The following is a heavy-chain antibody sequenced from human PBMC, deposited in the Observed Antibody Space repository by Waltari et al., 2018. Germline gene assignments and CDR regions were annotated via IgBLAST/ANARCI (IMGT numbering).Heavy chain of an antibody. CDR1: GGSFSDYY. CDR3: ARGRGGARTGACDK. V-gene: IGHV4-34*02. CDR2: NRQRGSP. Sequence: QVQLQQWGAGLLKPSETLSLTCAVYGGSFSDYYWNGIRQPPGKGLGWVGENRQRGSPHYNPTLKGRVSISMDRSKNQVSLKLKSVTVAETAVYYCARGRGGARTGACDKWGQGTPVTVSS. D-gene: IGHD1-26*01. J-gene: IGHJ4*02.